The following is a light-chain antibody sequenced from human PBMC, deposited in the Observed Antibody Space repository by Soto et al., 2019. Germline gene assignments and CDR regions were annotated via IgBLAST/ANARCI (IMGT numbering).Light chain of an antibody. CDR2: NTN. Sequence: QAVVTQEPSFSVSPGRTVTLTCGLSSGSVSTSYYPSWYQQTPGQAPRTLIYNTNTRSSGVPDRFSGSILGNKAALTITGALADDEYDYYCVLYMGSGTWVFGGGTKVTVL. CDR3: VLYMGSGTWV. V-gene: IGLV8-61*01. J-gene: IGLJ3*02. CDR1: SGSVSTSYY.